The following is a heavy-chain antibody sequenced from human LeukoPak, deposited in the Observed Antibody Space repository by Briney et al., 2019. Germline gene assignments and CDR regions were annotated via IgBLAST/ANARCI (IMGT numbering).Heavy chain of an antibody. Sequence: GGSLRLSCAASGFTFSSYSMNWVRQAPGKGLEWVSSISGKNNYIYYADSVKGRFSISRDNAKNSLYVQMNTLRAEDTAVYYCARSWDYYDSSGYYIDAFDIWGQGTMVTVSS. J-gene: IGHJ3*02. CDR2: ISGKNNYI. CDR1: GFTFSSYS. CDR3: ARSWDYYDSSGYYIDAFDI. D-gene: IGHD3-22*01. V-gene: IGHV3-21*01.